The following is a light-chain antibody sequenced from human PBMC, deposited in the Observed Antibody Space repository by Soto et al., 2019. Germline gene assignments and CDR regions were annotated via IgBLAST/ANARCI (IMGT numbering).Light chain of an antibody. CDR3: KQSYSTLT. Sequence: DIQMTQSPSSLSASVGDRVTITCRASQSISSYLNWYQQKPGKAPKLLIYAASSLQSRVPSSFSGSGSGTDFTLTISSLQPEDFATYYCKQSYSTLTFGPGTKVHIK. J-gene: IGKJ3*01. CDR2: AAS. V-gene: IGKV1-39*01. CDR1: QSISSY.